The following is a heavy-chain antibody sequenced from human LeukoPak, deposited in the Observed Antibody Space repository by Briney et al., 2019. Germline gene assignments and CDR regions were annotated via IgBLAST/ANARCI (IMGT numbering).Heavy chain of an antibody. CDR3: AKASAASFNYYFDY. D-gene: IGHD6-13*01. CDR2: TSGSGGST. CDR1: GFTFSSYA. V-gene: IGHV3-23*01. J-gene: IGHJ4*02. Sequence: PGGSLRLSCAASGFTFSSYAMSWVRQAPGKGLEWVSATSGSGGSTYYADSVRGRFTISRDNSKNTLYLQMNSLRAEDTAVYYCAKASAASFNYYFDYWGQGTLATVSS.